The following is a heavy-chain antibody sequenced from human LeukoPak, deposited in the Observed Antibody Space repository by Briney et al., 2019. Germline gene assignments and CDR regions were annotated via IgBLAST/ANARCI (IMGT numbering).Heavy chain of an antibody. V-gene: IGHV3-48*03. CDR3: ARGVRPVAMRNYFDY. CDR1: GFTFTNYE. J-gene: IGHJ4*02. Sequence: GGSLRLSCAASGFTFTNYEMNWVRQAPGKGLEWVSYISSSGSTRYYTDSVKGRFTISRDNAKNSLYLQMNSLRAEDTAVYYCARGVRPVAMRNYFDYWGQGTLVTVSS. D-gene: IGHD2-2*01. CDR2: ISSSGSTR.